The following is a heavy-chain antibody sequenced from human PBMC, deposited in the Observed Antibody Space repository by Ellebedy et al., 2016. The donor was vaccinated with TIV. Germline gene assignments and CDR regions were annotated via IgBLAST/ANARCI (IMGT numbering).Heavy chain of an antibody. Sequence: SETLSLTCTVSGDSISSGSYYWGWIRQPPGKGLEWIGSIYYDGSTYYNPSLKSRVTIPVDMSKNQFSLKLSSVTAADTAAYYCARLGRDAYSDFDYWGQGTLVTVSS. CDR1: GDSISSGSYY. J-gene: IGHJ4*02. V-gene: IGHV4-39*07. CDR3: ARLGRDAYSDFDY. CDR2: IYYDGST. D-gene: IGHD5-24*01.